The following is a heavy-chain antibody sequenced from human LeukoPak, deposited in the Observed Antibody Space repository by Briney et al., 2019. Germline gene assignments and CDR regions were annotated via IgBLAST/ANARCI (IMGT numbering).Heavy chain of an antibody. Sequence: PSQTLSLTCAISGDSLSNNNVAWNWIRQSPSRGLEWLGRTYYRPKFNTGYAVSVKSRIAINSDTSKNQSSLQLNSVTPEDTGVYYCARGSHSSFDYWGQGTLVTVSS. J-gene: IGHJ4*02. CDR3: ARGSHSSFDY. V-gene: IGHV6-1*01. CDR1: GDSLSNNNVA. D-gene: IGHD3-10*01. CDR2: TYYRPKFNT.